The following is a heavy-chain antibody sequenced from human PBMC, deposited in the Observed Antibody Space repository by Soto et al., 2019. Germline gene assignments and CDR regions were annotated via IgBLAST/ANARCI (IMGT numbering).Heavy chain of an antibody. Sequence: EVQLLESGGGLVQPGGSLRLACVASGFAFSNYEMTWVRQAAGKGLEWVTAISRSGAVTYYADSVKGRFTISKDNSRNTLFLQMNSLSAEDTAVYYCEKWRSGYYEFDNRGQGILVTV. J-gene: IGHJ4*02. D-gene: IGHD3-3*01. CDR1: GFAFSNYE. V-gene: IGHV3-23*01. CDR3: EKWRSGYYEFDN. CDR2: ISRSGAVT.